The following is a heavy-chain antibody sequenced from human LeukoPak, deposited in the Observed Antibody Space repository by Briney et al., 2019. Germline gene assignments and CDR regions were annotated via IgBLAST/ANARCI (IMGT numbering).Heavy chain of an antibody. CDR1: DDSVNTYY. J-gene: IGHJ5*02. CDR2: IYNRGST. Sequence: PSETLSLTCIGSDDSVNTYYCSWIRQAPGKGLEWIGYIYNRGSTKYNPSLKSRATISVDTSENQFSLKLTSVTAADTAVYYCAMSNTVRRPFFDPWGQGTLVTVSS. V-gene: IGHV4-59*02. D-gene: IGHD4-11*01. CDR3: AMSNTVRRPFFDP.